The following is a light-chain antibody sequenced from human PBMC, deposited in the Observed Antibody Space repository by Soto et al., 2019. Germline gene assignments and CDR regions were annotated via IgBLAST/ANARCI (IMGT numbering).Light chain of an antibody. Sequence: EIGLTQSPATLSLSPGERATLSCRASQSVSSYLAWYQQKPGQAPRLLIYDASNRATGIPARFSGSGSGTDFTLTISSLEPEDFAVYYCQQRSNWPPIPFGQGTRLEIK. CDR2: DAS. CDR1: QSVSSY. J-gene: IGKJ5*01. V-gene: IGKV3-11*01. CDR3: QQRSNWPPIP.